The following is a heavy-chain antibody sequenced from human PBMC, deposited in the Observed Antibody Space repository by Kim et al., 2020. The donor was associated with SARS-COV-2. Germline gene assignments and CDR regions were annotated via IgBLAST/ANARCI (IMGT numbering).Heavy chain of an antibody. CDR1: GYSFTSYW. V-gene: IGHV5-10-1*01. J-gene: IGHJ5*02. CDR3: ARLLGYCSGGSCYRGGFDP. D-gene: IGHD2-15*01. CDR2: IDPSDSYT. Sequence: GESLKISCKGSGYSFTSYWISWVRQMPGKGLEWMGRIDPSDSYTNYSPSFQGHVTISADKSISTAYLQWSSLKASDTAMYYCARLLGYCSGGSCYRGGFDPWGQGTLVTVSS.